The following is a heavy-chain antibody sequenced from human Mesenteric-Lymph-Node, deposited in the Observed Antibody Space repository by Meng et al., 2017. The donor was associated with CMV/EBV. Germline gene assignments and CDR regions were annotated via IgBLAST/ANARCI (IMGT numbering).Heavy chain of an antibody. D-gene: IGHD2-15*01. CDR3: ATPYGTGGSCNWFDH. CDR2: ILWSGNN. J-gene: IGHJ5*02. Sequence: SVGSVSSGHCCWGWLRQPPERGLGWVGTILWSGNNSYHASISGRVTVSVNASKNQFSLRMSSVTAADTAVYYCATPYGTGGSCNWFDHWGQGTLVTVSS. V-gene: IGHV4-39*01. CDR1: VGSVSSGHCC.